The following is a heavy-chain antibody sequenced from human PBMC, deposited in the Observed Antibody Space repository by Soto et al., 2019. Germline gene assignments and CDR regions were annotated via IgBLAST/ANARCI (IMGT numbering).Heavy chain of an antibody. Sequence: ASVKVSCKASGYTFTSYGISWLRQAPGQGLEWMGWINPNSGGTNYAQKFQGRVTMTRDTSISTAYMELSRLRSDDTAVYYCARAHVDIVATISGENWFDPWGQGTLVTVSS. CDR2: INPNSGGT. CDR3: ARAHVDIVATISGENWFDP. CDR1: GYTFTSYG. V-gene: IGHV1-2*02. D-gene: IGHD5-12*01. J-gene: IGHJ5*02.